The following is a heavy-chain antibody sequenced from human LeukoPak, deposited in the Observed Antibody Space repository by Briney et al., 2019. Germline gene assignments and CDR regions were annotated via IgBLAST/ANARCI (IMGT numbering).Heavy chain of an antibody. D-gene: IGHD3-22*01. CDR3: ARDRGDYYDSSGGYYFDY. V-gene: IGHV4-31*03. CDR1: GGSISSGGYY. Sequence: SQTLSLTCTVSGGSISSGGYYWSWIRQHPGKGLEWIGYIYYSGSTYYNPSLKSRVTISVDTSKNQFSLKLSSVTAAGTAVYYCARDRGDYYDSSGGYYFDYWGQGTLVTVSS. CDR2: IYYSGST. J-gene: IGHJ4*02.